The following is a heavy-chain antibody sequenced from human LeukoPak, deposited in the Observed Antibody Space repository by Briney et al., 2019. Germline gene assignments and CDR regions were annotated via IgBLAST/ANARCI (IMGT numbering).Heavy chain of an antibody. J-gene: IGHJ4*02. CDR3: ARLNCGGDCYSIARSGYFDY. D-gene: IGHD2-21*02. Sequence: SETLSLTCTVSGGSISSSNYYWGWLRQPPGRGLECIGSVYYSGSTFYNPSLKSRITISVDTSKNQFSLKLSSVTAADSAVFYCARLNCGGDCYSIARSGYFDYWGQGTLVTVSS. CDR1: GGSISSSNYY. CDR2: VYYSGST. V-gene: IGHV4-39*01.